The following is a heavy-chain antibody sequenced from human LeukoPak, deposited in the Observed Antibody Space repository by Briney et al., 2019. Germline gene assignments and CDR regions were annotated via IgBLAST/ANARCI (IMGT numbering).Heavy chain of an antibody. V-gene: IGHV3-23*01. CDR2: NSGSGSST. J-gene: IGHJ4*02. CDR1: GLTFTNYA. Sequence: GGSLRLSCAASGLTFTNYAMTWVRQAAGRGLEWVSGNSGSGSSTYYADSVKGRFTISRDNSKNTLYLQMNSLRAEDTAVYYCAKVSHYGEGGYFDYWGQGTLVTVSS. CDR3: AKVSHYGEGGYFDY. D-gene: IGHD4-17*01.